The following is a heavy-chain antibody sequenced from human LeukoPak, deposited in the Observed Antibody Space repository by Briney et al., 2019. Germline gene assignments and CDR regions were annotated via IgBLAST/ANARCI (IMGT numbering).Heavy chain of an antibody. J-gene: IGHJ4*02. Sequence: GGSLRLSCAASGFTFRSYVMSWVRQAAGKGLEWVSGISGSDGRTYYADSVEGRFTISRDNSKNTLYLQMNSLRAEDTAIYYCAKDRSSTSSYGFDYWGQGTLVTVSS. CDR3: AKDRSSTSSYGFDY. CDR2: ISGSDGRT. CDR1: GFTFRSYV. V-gene: IGHV3-23*01. D-gene: IGHD2-2*01.